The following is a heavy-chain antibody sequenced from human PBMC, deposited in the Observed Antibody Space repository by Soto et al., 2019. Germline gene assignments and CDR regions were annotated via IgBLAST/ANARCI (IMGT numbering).Heavy chain of an antibody. J-gene: IGHJ5*02. Sequence: SETLSLTCAVYGESFSGYFWSWIRQPPGKGLEWIGEINHSGSTNYNPYLKSRVTISVDTSKSQFSLKLSSVTAADTAIYYCARGGPRRNWFDPWGQGTLVTVSS. CDR3: ARGGPRRNWFDP. V-gene: IGHV4-34*01. D-gene: IGHD2-15*01. CDR2: INHSGST. CDR1: GESFSGYF.